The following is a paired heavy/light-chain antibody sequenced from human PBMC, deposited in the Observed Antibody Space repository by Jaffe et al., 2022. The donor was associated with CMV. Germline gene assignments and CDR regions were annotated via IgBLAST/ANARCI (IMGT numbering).Light chain of an antibody. J-gene: IGKJ1*01. Sequence: QLTQSPSSLSASVGDRVTVTCRASQGVRNYLAWFQQKPGKAPKLLIYAASTLHSGVPSRFSGSGSGTDFTLTISSLQPEDFATYYCQQLISYPPTFGQGTKVEI. CDR2: AAS. CDR1: QGVRNY. CDR3: QQLISYPPT. V-gene: IGKV1-9*01.
Heavy chain of an antibody. CDR1: GFVFSNSW. V-gene: IGHV3-7*03. CDR3: ARDIVVSPAAPYPAD. D-gene: IGHD2-2*01. J-gene: IGHJ4*02. Sequence: QLVESGGGLVQPGGSLKLSCEASGFVFSNSWMTWVRQAPGKGLEWVANIDQGGSGRYYLDSVKGRFTVSRDNARDSLYLLMSSLRAEDTAVYYCARDIVVSPAAPYPADWGQGTLVTVSS. CDR2: IDQGGSGR.